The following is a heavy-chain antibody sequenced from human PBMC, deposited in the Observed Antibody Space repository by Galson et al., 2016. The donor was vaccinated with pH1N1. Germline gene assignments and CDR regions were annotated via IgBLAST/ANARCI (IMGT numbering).Heavy chain of an antibody. J-gene: IGHJ4*02. D-gene: IGHD6-13*01. Sequence: SLRLSCAASGFTFSNYWMSWVRQAPGRGLEWVANINQTGSVQYYVASVKGRFTISRDNAKNSLYLQMNSLTAEDTAVYYCARAMFAAAAGWGQGTLVTVSS. V-gene: IGHV3-7*03. CDR3: ARAMFAAAAG. CDR2: INQTGSVQ. CDR1: GFTFSNYW.